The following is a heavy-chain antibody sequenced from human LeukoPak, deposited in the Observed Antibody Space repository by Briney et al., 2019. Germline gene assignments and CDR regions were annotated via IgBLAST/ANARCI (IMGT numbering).Heavy chain of an antibody. Sequence: PSETLSLTCTVSGGSISSSSYYWGWLRQPPGKGLEWIGSIYYSGSTYYNPSRKSRVTISVDTSKNQFSLKLSSVTAADTAVYYCARHRRIQRTFDIWGQGTMVTVSS. D-gene: IGHD2-2*01. J-gene: IGHJ3*02. V-gene: IGHV4-39*01. CDR3: ARHRRIQRTFDI. CDR2: IYYSGST. CDR1: GGSISSSSYY.